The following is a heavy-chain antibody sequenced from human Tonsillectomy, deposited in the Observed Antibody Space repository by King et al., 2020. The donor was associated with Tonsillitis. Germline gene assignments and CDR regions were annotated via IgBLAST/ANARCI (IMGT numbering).Heavy chain of an antibody. V-gene: IGHV3-23*04. Sequence: DVQLVESGGGLVQPGGSLRLSCAASGFTFSNYGMSWVRQAPGKGLEWVSTIDHSGRTTYYADSVKGRFTISRDNSKNTLHLQMNSLRVEDTAVYYCAKGSGNYYFDYWGQGTVVTVSS. CDR1: GFTFSNYG. J-gene: IGHJ4*02. CDR2: IDHSGRTT. D-gene: IGHD2-15*01. CDR3: AKGSGNYYFDY.